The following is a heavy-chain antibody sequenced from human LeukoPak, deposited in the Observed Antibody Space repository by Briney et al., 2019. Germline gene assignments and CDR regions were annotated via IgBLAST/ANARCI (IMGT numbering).Heavy chain of an antibody. D-gene: IGHD3-22*01. CDR2: ISGSGGST. V-gene: IGHV3-23*01. Sequence: GGSLRLSCAASGFTFSSYAMSWVRQAPGKGLEWVSAISGSGGSTYYADSVKGRFTISRDNSKNTLYLQMNSLRAEDTAIYYCAKAAVDYYDSSGYYYFDYWGQGTLVTVSS. CDR3: AKAAVDYYDSSGYYYFDY. CDR1: GFTFSSYA. J-gene: IGHJ4*02.